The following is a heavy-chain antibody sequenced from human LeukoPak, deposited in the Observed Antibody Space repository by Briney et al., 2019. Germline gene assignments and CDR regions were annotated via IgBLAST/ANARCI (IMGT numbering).Heavy chain of an antibody. CDR3: AKGLKPSDY. V-gene: IGHV4-38-2*02. J-gene: IGHJ4*02. Sequence: SETLSLTCTVSGYSISSGYYWDWIRQSPVKGLEWIGCINHTGSTYYNPSLQSRVTISVDTSKNQFSLKLRSVTAADTAVYYCAKGLKPSDYWGQGTLVTVSS. CDR2: INHTGST. D-gene: IGHD1-14*01. CDR1: GYSISSGYY.